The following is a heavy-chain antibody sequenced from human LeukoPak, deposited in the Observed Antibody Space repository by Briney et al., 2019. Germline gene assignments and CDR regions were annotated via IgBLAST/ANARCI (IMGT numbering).Heavy chain of an antibody. J-gene: IGHJ5*02. V-gene: IGHV3-7*01. D-gene: IGHD1-7*01. CDR1: GFTFSSYW. Sequence: GGSLRLSCAASGFTFSSYWMSWVRQAPGKGLEWVANIKQDGSEKYYVDSVKGRFTISRDNAKNSLYLQMNSLRAEDTAVYYCAREGLGTTFSAWFDPWGQGALVIVPS. CDR3: AREGLGTTFSAWFDP. CDR2: IKQDGSEK.